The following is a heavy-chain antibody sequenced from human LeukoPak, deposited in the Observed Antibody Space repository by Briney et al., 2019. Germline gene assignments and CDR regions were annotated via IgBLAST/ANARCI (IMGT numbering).Heavy chain of an antibody. J-gene: IGHJ4*02. V-gene: IGHV1-18*01. CDR1: GYTFTIYG. CDR2: ISAYNGNT. Sequence: ASVKVSCKTSGYTFTIYGISWVRQAPGQGLEWMGWISAYNGNTNYAQKLQGRVTMTTDTSTSTAYMELRSLRSDDTAVYYCARDRTPHYYYDSSGYYSTIYYWGQGTLVTVSS. CDR3: ARDRTPHYYYDSSGYYSTIYY. D-gene: IGHD3-22*01.